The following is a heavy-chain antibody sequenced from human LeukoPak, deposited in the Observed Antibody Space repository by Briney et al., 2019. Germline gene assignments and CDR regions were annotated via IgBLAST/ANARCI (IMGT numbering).Heavy chain of an antibody. Sequence: PSETLSLTCTVSGGSISSYYWSWIRQPPGKGLEWLGYIYYSGSTNYNPSLKSRVTISVDTSKNQFSLKLSSVTAADTAVYYCARAGSSGWYGWGADALDIWGQGTMVTVSS. CDR2: IYYSGST. CDR1: GGSISSYY. CDR3: ARAGSSGWYGWGADALDI. V-gene: IGHV4-59*01. D-gene: IGHD6-19*01. J-gene: IGHJ3*02.